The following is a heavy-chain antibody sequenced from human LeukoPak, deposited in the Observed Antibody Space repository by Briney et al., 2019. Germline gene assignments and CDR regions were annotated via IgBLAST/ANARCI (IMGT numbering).Heavy chain of an antibody. CDR3: ARGGALDI. Sequence: PGGSLSLSCAASGFTISDNYMTGGRQAPGKGLEGVSLISKGGNTNYEDSVEGGFTISRDISQNMHYLQMNSLRAEDTAVYYCARGGALDIWGQGTMVIVS. D-gene: IGHD4/OR15-4a*01. CDR1: GFTISDNY. J-gene: IGHJ3*02. V-gene: IGHV3-53*01. CDR2: ISKGGNT.